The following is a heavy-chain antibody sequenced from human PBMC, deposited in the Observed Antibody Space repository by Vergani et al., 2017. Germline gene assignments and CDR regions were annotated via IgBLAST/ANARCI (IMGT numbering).Heavy chain of an antibody. Sequence: QVQLQQWGAGLLKPSETLSLTCAVYGGSFSGYYWSWIRQPPGKGLEWIGEINHSGSTNYNPALKSRVTISVDTSKNQFSLKLSSVTAADTAVYYCARGLGYCSSTSCYTRGLDAFYYYYYMDVWGKGTTVTVSS. CDR1: GGSFSGYY. CDR3: ARGLGYCSSTSCYTRGLDAFYYYYYMDV. V-gene: IGHV4-34*01. D-gene: IGHD2-2*02. J-gene: IGHJ6*03. CDR2: INHSGST.